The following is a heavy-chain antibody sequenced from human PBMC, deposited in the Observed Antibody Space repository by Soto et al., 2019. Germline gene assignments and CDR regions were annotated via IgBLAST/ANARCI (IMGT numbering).Heavy chain of an antibody. J-gene: IGHJ4*02. CDR2: IWYDGSNK. V-gene: IGHV3-33*01. Sequence: GGSLRLSCAASGFTFSSYGMHWVRQAPGKGLEWVAVIWYDGSNKYYADSVKGRFTISRDNSKNTLYLQMNSLRAEDTAVHYCARDGADYEWLVYYFDYWGQGTLVTVSS. CDR1: GFTFSSYG. D-gene: IGHD6-19*01. CDR3: ARDGADYEWLVYYFDY.